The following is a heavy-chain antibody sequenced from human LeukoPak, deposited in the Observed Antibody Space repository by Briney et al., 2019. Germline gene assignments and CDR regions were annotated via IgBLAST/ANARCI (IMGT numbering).Heavy chain of an antibody. CDR2: IYDSGST. CDR3: VTGRGWLPDY. D-gene: IGHD5-24*01. CDR1: GDSISSNY. J-gene: IGHJ4*02. V-gene: IGHV4-59*03. Sequence: PSETLSLTCTVSGDSISSNYCNWVRQPPGKGLEWIGYIYDSGSTNYNPSLTSRVTISADTSKNQFSLKLTSVTAADTAMYYCVTGRGWLPDYWGQGTLVTVSS.